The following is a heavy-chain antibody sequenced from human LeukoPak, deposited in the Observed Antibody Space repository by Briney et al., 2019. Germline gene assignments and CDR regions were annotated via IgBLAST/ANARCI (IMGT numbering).Heavy chain of an antibody. CDR2: IVVGSGNT. V-gene: IGHV1-58*01. CDR3: AADPPHSLDAFDI. Sequence: SVKVSCKASGFTFTSSAVQWVRQARGQRLEWIGWIVVGSGNTNYAQKFQERVTITRDISTSTAYMELSSLRSEDTAVYYCAADPPHSLDAFDIWGQGTMVTVSS. CDR1: GFTFTSSA. J-gene: IGHJ3*02. D-gene: IGHD5-18*01.